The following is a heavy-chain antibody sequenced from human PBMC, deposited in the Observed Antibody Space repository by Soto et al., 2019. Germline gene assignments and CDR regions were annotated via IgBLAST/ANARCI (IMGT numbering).Heavy chain of an antibody. CDR3: ARHLITMIVVLTPPGWFDV. CDR2: IYYSGST. V-gene: IGHV4-39*01. D-gene: IGHD3-22*01. J-gene: IGHJ5*02. Sequence: PSETLSLTCTVSGGSISSSSYYWGWIRPPPGKGLEWIGSIYYSGSTYYNPSLKSRVTISVDTSKNQFSLKLSSVTAADTAVYYCARHLITMIVVLTPPGWFDVRGQGTLVTVSS. CDR1: GGSISSSSYY.